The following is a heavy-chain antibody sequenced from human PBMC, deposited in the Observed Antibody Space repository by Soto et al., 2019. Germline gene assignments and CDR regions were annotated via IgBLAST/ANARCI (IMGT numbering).Heavy chain of an antibody. V-gene: IGHV4-31*03. CDR1: GGSISSGGYY. CDR3: ARDVRYSSGCPGY. Sequence: SETLSLTCTVSGGSISSGGYYWNWIRQHPVKGLEWIGYIYYSGNTYYNPSLKSRVTISVDTSKNQFSLRLSSVTAADTAVYYCARDVRYSSGCPGYWGQGTRVTVSS. D-gene: IGHD6-19*01. J-gene: IGHJ4*02. CDR2: IYYSGNT.